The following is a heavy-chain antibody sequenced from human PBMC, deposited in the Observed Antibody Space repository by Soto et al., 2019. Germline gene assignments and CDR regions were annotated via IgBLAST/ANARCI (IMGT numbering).Heavy chain of an antibody. J-gene: IGHJ6*02. Sequence: GGSLRLSCAASGFTFSSYSMNWVRQAPGKGLEWVSYISSSSSTIYYADSVKGRFTISRDNAKNSLYLQMNSLRAEDTAVYYCARDCYGSGSCYYYGMDVWGQGTTVTVSS. D-gene: IGHD3-10*01. CDR1: GFTFSSYS. CDR2: ISSSSSTI. CDR3: ARDCYGSGSCYYYGMDV. V-gene: IGHV3-48*01.